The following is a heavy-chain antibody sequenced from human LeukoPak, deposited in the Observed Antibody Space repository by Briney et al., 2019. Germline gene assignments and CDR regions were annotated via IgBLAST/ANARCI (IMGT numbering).Heavy chain of an antibody. CDR3: ARGWGGDGYNPFDY. CDR2: IIPIFGTA. J-gene: IGHJ4*02. CDR1: GGTFSSYA. D-gene: IGHD5-24*01. V-gene: IGHV1-69*13. Sequence: GASVKVSCKASGGTFSSYAISWVRQAPGQGLEWMGGIIPIFGTANYAQKFQGRVTITADESTSTAYMELSSLRSEDTAVYYCARGWGGDGYNPFDYWGQGTLVTVSS.